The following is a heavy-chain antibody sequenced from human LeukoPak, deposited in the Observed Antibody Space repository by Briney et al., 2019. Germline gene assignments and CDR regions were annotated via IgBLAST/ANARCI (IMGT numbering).Heavy chain of an antibody. CDR1: GFTFSSYA. CDR2: IGTNDTTI. J-gene: IGHJ4*02. Sequence: QAGGSLRLSCAASGFTFSSYAMTWVRQAPGKGLEWVSFIGTNDTTIYYADSAKGRCTISRDNAKNALNLQMNSLRAEDTAVYYCARLSYCSTASCYKSFDYWGQGTLVTVSS. V-gene: IGHV3-48*03. D-gene: IGHD2-2*02. CDR3: ARLSYCSTASCYKSFDY.